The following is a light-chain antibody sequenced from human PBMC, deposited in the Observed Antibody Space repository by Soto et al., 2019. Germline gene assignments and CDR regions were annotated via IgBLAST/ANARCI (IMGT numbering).Light chain of an antibody. Sequence: EIVMTQSPATLSVSAGERVTLSCRASQDIRSSLAWYKQKPGQAPRLLIYGASIRATGVPATFRGSGSGTDFTLSISSLQSEHLAVYYCQQDSSWPLTFGGGTKVDIK. J-gene: IGKJ4*01. V-gene: IGKV3-15*01. CDR1: QDIRSS. CDR2: GAS. CDR3: QQDSSWPLT.